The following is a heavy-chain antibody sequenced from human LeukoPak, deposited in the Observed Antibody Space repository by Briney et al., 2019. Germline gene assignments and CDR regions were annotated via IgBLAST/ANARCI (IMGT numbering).Heavy chain of an antibody. V-gene: IGHV1-24*01. J-gene: IGHJ4*02. CDR1: GYTLTELS. D-gene: IGHD5-18*01. CDR3: AHVPYTAMVDDY. Sequence: ASVKVSCKVSGYTLTELSMHWVRQAPGKGLEWMGGFGPEDGETIYAQKFQGRVTMTEDTSTDTAYMELSSLRSEDTAVYYCAHVPYTAMVDDYWGQGTLVTVSS. CDR2: FGPEDGET.